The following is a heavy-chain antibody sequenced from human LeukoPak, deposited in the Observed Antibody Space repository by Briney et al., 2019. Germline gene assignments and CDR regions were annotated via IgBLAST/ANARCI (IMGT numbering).Heavy chain of an antibody. CDR3: TTAPPSIVGVPAARGI. CDR1: GFTFSNAW. J-gene: IGHJ3*02. CDR2: IKSKTDGGTT. D-gene: IGHD2-2*01. Sequence: GGSLRLSCAASGFTFSNAWMSWVRQAPGKWLEWVGRIKSKTDGGTTDYAAPVKGRFTISRDDSKNTLYLQMNSLKTEDTAVYYCTTAPPSIVGVPAARGIWGQGTMVTVSS. V-gene: IGHV3-15*01.